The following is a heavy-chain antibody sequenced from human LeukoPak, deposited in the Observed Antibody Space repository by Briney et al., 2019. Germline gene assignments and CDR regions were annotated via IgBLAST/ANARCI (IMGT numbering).Heavy chain of an antibody. Sequence: GESLKISRKGSGYSFTSYWIGWVRQMPGKGLEWMGIIYPGDSDTRYSPSFQGQVTISADKSISTAYLQWSSLKASDTAMYYCARQGAYYYDSSGPDYWGQGTLVTVSS. V-gene: IGHV5-51*01. D-gene: IGHD3-22*01. CDR2: IYPGDSDT. J-gene: IGHJ4*02. CDR1: GYSFTSYW. CDR3: ARQGAYYYDSSGPDY.